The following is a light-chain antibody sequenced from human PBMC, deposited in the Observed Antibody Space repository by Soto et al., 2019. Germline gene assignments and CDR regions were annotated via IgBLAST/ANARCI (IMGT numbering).Light chain of an antibody. J-gene: IGLJ1*01. CDR3: AAWDDSLNGRYV. Sequence: QSVLTQPPSASGTPGQRVTISCSGSSSNIGSNTVNWYQQLQGTAPKLLIYSNNQRPSGVPDRFSGSKSGTSASLSISGLQSEDEADYYCAAWDDSLNGRYVFGTGTKLTVL. V-gene: IGLV1-44*01. CDR2: SNN. CDR1: SSNIGSNT.